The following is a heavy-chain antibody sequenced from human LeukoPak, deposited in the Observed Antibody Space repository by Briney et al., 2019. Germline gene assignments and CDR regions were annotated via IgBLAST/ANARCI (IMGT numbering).Heavy chain of an antibody. CDR3: AKDYRVVVTAFDY. Sequence: PGGSLRLSCAASGFAFSSYAMSWVRQAPGKGLEWVSAISGSGGSTYYADSVKGRFTISRDNSKNTLYLQMNSLRAEDTAVYYCAKDYRVVVTAFDYWGQGTLVTVSS. J-gene: IGHJ4*02. CDR1: GFAFSSYA. V-gene: IGHV3-23*01. CDR2: ISGSGGST. D-gene: IGHD2-15*01.